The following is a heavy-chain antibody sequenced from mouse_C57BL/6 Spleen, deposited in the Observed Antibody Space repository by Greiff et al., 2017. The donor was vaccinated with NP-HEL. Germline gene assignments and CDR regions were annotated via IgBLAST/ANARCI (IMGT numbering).Heavy chain of an antibody. Sequence: DVKLQESGPELVKPGASVKMSCKASGYTFPDYNMHWVKQSHGKSLEWIGYINPNNGGTSYNQKFKGKATLTVNKSSSTAYMELRSLTSEDSAVYYCARDYGSRNWYFDVWGTGTTVTVSS. J-gene: IGHJ1*03. D-gene: IGHD1-1*01. CDR1: GYTFPDYN. V-gene: IGHV1-22*01. CDR3: ARDYGSRNWYFDV. CDR2: INPNNGGT.